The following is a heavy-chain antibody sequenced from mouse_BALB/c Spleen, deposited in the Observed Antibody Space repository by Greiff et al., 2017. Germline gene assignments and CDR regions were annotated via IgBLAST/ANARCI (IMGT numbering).Heavy chain of an antibody. V-gene: IGHV2-9*02. J-gene: IGHJ4*01. CDR2: IWAGGST. CDR3: ARFPDNYYAMDY. Sequence: VMLVESGPGLVAPSQSLSITCTVSGFSLTSYGVHWVRQPPGKGLEWLGVIWAGGSTNYNSALMSRLSISKDNSKSQVFLKMNSLQTDDTAMYYCARFPDNYYAMDYWGQGTSVTVSS. CDR1: GFSLTSYG.